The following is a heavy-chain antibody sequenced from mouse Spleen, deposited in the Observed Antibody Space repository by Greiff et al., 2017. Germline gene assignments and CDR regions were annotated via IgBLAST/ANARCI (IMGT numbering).Heavy chain of an antibody. J-gene: IGHJ3*01. D-gene: IGHD2-3*01. V-gene: IGHV5-9*02. CDR2: ISSGGSYT. CDR3: ASMDDGYYWFAY. Sequence: EVMLVESGGGLVKPGGSLKLSCAASGFAFSSYDMSWVRQTPEKRLEWVATISSGGSYTYYPDSVKGRFTISRDNARNTLYLQMSSLRSEDTALYYCASMDDGYYWFAYWGQGTLVTVSA. CDR1: GFAFSSYD.